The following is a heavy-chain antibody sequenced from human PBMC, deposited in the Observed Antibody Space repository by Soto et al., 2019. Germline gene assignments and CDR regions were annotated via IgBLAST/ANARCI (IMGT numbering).Heavy chain of an antibody. CDR2: ISSTTNYI. Sequence: WSLRISCAASVFTFTRYSMNWVRQGPGKGLEWVSSISSTTNYIYYGDSMKGRFTITRDNAKNSLYLEMNSLRAEDTAVYYRARESEDLTSNFDYWGQGTLVTVSS. J-gene: IGHJ4*02. CDR1: VFTFTRYS. CDR3: ARESEDLTSNFDY. V-gene: IGHV3-21*06.